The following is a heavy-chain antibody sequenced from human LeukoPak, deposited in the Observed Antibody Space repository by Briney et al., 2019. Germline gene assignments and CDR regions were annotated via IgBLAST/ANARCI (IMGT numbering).Heavy chain of an antibody. CDR1: GFTFSSYA. D-gene: IGHD6-13*01. J-gene: IGHJ4*02. CDR3: AKGPTAKSSGWWSFDY. Sequence: GGSLRLSCAASGFTFSSYAMSWVRQAPGKGLEWVSAISGSGGSTYYADSVKGRFTISRDNSKNTLYLQMNSLRAEDTAVYYCAKGPTAKSSGWWSFDYWGQGTLVTVSS. V-gene: IGHV3-23*01. CDR2: ISGSGGST.